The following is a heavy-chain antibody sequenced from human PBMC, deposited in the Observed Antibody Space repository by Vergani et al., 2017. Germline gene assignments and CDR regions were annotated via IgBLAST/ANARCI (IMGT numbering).Heavy chain of an antibody. CDR1: GFTFSSYA. Sequence: QVQLVESGGGVVQPGRSLRLSCAASGFTFSSYAMHWVRQAPGEGLEWVAVISYDGSNIYYADSVKGRFTISRDNSKNTLYLQMNSLRAEDTAVYYCARALITMIVVDQDAFDIWGQGTMVTVSS. D-gene: IGHD3-22*01. CDR3: ARALITMIVVDQDAFDI. V-gene: IGHV3-30-3*01. CDR2: ISYDGSNI. J-gene: IGHJ3*02.